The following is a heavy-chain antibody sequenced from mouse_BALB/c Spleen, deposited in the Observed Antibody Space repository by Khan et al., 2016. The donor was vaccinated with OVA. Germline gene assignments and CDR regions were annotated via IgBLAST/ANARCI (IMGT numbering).Heavy chain of an antibody. CDR3: AGGCYGSPFAY. CDR1: GYTFTSFW. V-gene: IGHV1S127*01. Sequence: QVQLQQSGPELVRPGASVKMSCKASGYTFTSFWIHWVKQRPGQGLEWIGMIDPSKSETRLNQKFKDKATLNVDKSSNTAYMQLNRVTSEDSAVXYCAGGCYGSPFAYWGQGTLVTVSA. J-gene: IGHJ3*01. CDR2: IDPSKSET. D-gene: IGHD1-1*01.